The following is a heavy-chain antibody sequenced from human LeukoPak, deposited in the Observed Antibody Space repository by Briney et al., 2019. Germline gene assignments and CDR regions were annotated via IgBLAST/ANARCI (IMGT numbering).Heavy chain of an antibody. Sequence: GGALQISCMGSRYPLTSYWIAWVRQMPGKGLEWMGLIYPRDSDTRYSPSFQGQVTISADKSISAAYLQWSSLKASDTAIYYCARSGGSSYGYTFIDYWGQGTLVTVSS. D-gene: IGHD5-18*01. CDR2: IYPRDSDT. CDR3: ARSGGSSYGYTFIDY. V-gene: IGHV5-51*01. CDR1: RYPLTSYW. J-gene: IGHJ4*02.